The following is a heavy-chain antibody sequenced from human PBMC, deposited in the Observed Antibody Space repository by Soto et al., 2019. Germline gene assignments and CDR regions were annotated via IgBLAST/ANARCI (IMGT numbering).Heavy chain of an antibody. J-gene: IGHJ4*02. CDR3: ARRVGTMIVVVAKPYYFDY. V-gene: IGHV4-39*01. CDR1: GGSISSSSYY. CDR2: IYYSGST. Sequence: SETLSLTCTVSGGSISSSSYYWGWIRQPLGKGLEWIGSIYYSGSTYYNPSLKSRVTISVDTSKNQFSLKLSSVTAADTAVYYCARRVGTMIVVVAKPYYFDYWGQGTLVTVSS. D-gene: IGHD3-22*01.